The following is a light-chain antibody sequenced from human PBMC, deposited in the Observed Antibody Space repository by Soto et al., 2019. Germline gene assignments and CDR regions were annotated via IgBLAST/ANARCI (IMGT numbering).Light chain of an antibody. Sequence: EILMTQSPATLSVSPGKRATVSCRASESVSNKLAWYQQKPGQAPRLLIYGASNRATGILDRFSGSGSGTDFTLTISRLEPEDFAVYYCQQYGSSGTFGQGTKVDNK. CDR1: ESVSNK. V-gene: IGKV3-20*01. J-gene: IGKJ1*01. CDR2: GAS. CDR3: QQYGSSGT.